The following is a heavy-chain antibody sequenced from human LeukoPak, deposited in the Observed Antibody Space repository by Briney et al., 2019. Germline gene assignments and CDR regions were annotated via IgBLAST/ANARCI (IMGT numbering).Heavy chain of an antibody. D-gene: IGHD1-26*01. J-gene: IGHJ4*02. Sequence: VASVTVSFTASGYTFTVYYMHWVRHAPGPGLEWMGWINPNSGGTNYAQDFHGRVTMTRDTSISTAYMELSRLKSDATAVYYCARAGDSGNLVWGQGTLVTVSS. V-gene: IGHV1-2*02. CDR2: INPNSGGT. CDR1: GYTFTVYY. CDR3: ARAGDSGNLV.